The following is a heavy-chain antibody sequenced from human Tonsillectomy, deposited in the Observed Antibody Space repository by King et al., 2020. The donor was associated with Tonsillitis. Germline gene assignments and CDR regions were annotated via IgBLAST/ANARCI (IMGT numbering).Heavy chain of an antibody. V-gene: IGHV3-7*04. CDR1: GFTFSNYW. Sequence: VQLVESGGGLVRPGGSLRLSCAASGFTFSNYWMTWVRQAPGKGLECVANIKQDGSEKYYVVSLKGRFTISRDNAKKSLHLQMNSLRDDDTAVFYCARNRSDPKFYYYYYMDVWGKGTTVTVSS. CDR3: ARNRSDPKFYYYYYMDV. J-gene: IGHJ6*03. D-gene: IGHD3-16*02. CDR2: IKQDGSEK.